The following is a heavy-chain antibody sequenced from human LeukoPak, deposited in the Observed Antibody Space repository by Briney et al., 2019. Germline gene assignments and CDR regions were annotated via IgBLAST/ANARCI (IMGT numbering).Heavy chain of an antibody. Sequence: PGGSLRLSCAASGLTFSQYAMSWVRQAPGKGLEWISFINFGDGNTHYADSVKGRSTISRDNSKNTLYLQMNSLRAEDTAAYYCASSGYGVHDYWGQGTLVTVSS. D-gene: IGHD4-17*01. CDR2: INFGDGNT. CDR3: ASSGYGVHDY. CDR1: GLTFSQYA. V-gene: IGHV3-23*01. J-gene: IGHJ4*02.